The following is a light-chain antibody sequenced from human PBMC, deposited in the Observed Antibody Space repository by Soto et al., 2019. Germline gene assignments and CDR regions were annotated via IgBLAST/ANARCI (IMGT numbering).Light chain of an antibody. V-gene: IGKV3D-15*01. CDR2: RAS. CDR1: QSFSSR. CDR3: QHYSSSPQA. Sequence: VMPLATSSLPVPPPAPASMSCRACQSFSSRLVWYQQKPGHAPRLLIYRASIRSTGIPYRFSGSGSGTDFTLTISRLQPDDFAIYYCQHYSSSPQAFGQGTKVDNK. J-gene: IGKJ1*01.